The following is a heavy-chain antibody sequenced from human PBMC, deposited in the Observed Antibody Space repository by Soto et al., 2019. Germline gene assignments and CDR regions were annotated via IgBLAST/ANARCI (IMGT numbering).Heavy chain of an antibody. CDR2: ISSNGGRT. D-gene: IGHD1-7*01. CDR1: GFTFSVYA. Sequence: AGGSLRLSCAASGFTFSVYAMSWVRQAPGKGLEWVSAISSNGGRTFYADSLGGRFTISRDNSKSALYLQMNNLRAEDTAIYYCAKYSELPYEAYLQQWGQGTLVTVSS. CDR3: AKYSELPYEAYLQQ. J-gene: IGHJ1*01. V-gene: IGHV3-23*01.